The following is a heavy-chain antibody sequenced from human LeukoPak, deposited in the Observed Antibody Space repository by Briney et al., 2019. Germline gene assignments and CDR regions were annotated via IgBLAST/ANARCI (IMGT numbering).Heavy chain of an antibody. CDR2: MNPNSGNT. CDR1: GYTFTSYD. CDR3: ARGYYYYYMDV. V-gene: IGHV1-8*03. J-gene: IGHJ6*03. Sequence: ASVKVSXKASGYTFTSYDINWVRQATGQGLEWMGWMNPNSGNTGYAQKFQGRVTITRNTSISTAYMELSSLRSEDTAVYYCARGYYYYYMDVWGKGTTVTVSS.